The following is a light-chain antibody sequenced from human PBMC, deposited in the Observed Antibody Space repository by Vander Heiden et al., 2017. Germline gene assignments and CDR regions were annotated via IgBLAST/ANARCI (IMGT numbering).Light chain of an antibody. V-gene: IGLV2-23*02. CDR1: ISDFGIYDL. CDR3: CSYARNRDVL. J-gene: IGLJ2*01. Sequence: HSALTQPASVSASPGQSITITRSGTISDFGIYDLVSWYQQYPGKAPKLLSYEVAKRPSGVSNRFSGSKSGNTASLTISGLQAEDEADYYCCSYARNRDVLFGGGTELTVL. CDR2: EVA.